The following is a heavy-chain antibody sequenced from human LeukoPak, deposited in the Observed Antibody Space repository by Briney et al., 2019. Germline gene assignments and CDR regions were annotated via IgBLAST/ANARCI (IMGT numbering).Heavy chain of an antibody. CDR2: ISASRSTI. J-gene: IGHJ4*02. Sequence: GGSLRLSCVASGXTFTSYSVNWVRQAPGKGLEWVSYISASRSTIYFADSVKGRFTISRDNAKNSLYLQMNSLRDEDTAVYYCVSGTTYFDYWGQGTLVTVSS. CDR1: GXTFTSYS. V-gene: IGHV3-48*02. CDR3: VSGTTYFDY. D-gene: IGHD1-14*01.